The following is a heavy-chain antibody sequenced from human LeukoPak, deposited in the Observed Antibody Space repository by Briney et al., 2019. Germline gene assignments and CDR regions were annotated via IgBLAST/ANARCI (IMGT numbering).Heavy chain of an antibody. J-gene: IGHJ4*02. CDR1: GFTFSTYT. D-gene: IGHD3-9*01. V-gene: IGHV3-21*01. CDR2: ISSSSDYI. Sequence: GGSLRLSCAASGFTFSTYTINWVRQAPGKGLEWVSSISSSSDYIYYADSVKGRFTISRDNAKKSLSLQMNSLRAEDMAVYYCARANYDILTGAHYFDYWGQGTLVTVSS. CDR3: ARANYDILTGAHYFDY.